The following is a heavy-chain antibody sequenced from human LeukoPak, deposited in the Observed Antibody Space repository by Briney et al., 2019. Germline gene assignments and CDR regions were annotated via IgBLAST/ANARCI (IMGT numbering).Heavy chain of an antibody. CDR1: GFIFSTYD. V-gene: IGHV3-13*01. D-gene: IGHD2-21*01. J-gene: IGHJ3*02. CDR3: AREGVGGGDGFDI. Sequence: PGGSLRLSCVASGFIFSTYDMHWVRQATGEGLGWVSVIGTGGDTYYPDSVKGRFTIPRDNGKNSLYLQMNSLRAGDTAVYYCAREGVGGGDGFDIWGQGTKVTVSS. CDR2: IGTGGDT.